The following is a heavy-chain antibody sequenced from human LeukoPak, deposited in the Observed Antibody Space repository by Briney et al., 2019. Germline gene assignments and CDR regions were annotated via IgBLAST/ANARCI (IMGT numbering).Heavy chain of an antibody. D-gene: IGHD6-13*01. V-gene: IGHV1-18*01. CDR3: ARDREGGIAAAGHFDY. Sequence: ASVKVSCKASGYTFTSYAMHWVRQAPGQGLEWMGWISAYNGNTNYAQKLQGRVTMTTGTSTSTAYMELRSLRSGDTAVYYCARDREGGIAAAGHFDYWGQGTLVTVSS. J-gene: IGHJ4*02. CDR1: GYTFTSYA. CDR2: ISAYNGNT.